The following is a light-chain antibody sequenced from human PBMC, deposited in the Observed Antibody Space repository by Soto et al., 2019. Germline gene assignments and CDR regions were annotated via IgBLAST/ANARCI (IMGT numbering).Light chain of an antibody. CDR1: SSNIESNY. J-gene: IGLJ3*02. CDR3: AACDDRLSGWV. CDR2: RNN. V-gene: IGLV1-47*01. Sequence: QSVLTQPPSASGTPGQRVTISCSGSSSNIESNYVYWYQQLPGTAPKPLIYRNNQRPSGVPDRFSGSKSGTSASLAISGLRSEDEAHYYCAACDDRLSGWVFGGGTKLTVL.